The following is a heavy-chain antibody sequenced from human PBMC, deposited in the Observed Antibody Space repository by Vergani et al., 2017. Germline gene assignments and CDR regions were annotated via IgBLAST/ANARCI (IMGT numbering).Heavy chain of an antibody. Sequence: QESGPVLVKPTETLTLTCTVSGFSLSNARMGVSWIRQPPGKALEWLAHIFSNDEKSYSTSLKSRLTISKDTSKSQVVLTMTNMDPVDTATYYCARTLVGWFGESPRGFDYWGQGTLVTVSS. CDR1: GFSLSNARMG. D-gene: IGHD3-10*01. CDR2: IFSNDEK. V-gene: IGHV2-26*01. CDR3: ARTLVGWFGESPRGFDY. J-gene: IGHJ4*02.